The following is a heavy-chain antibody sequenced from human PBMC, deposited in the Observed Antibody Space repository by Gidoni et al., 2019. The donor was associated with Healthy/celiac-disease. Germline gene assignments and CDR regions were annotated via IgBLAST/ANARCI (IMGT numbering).Heavy chain of an antibody. V-gene: IGHV4-59*01. J-gene: IGHJ6*02. Sequence: QVQLQESGPGLVKPSETLSLTCTVSGGSISSYYWSWIRQPPGKGLEWIGYIYYSGSTNYNPSLKSRVTISVDTSKNQFSLKLSSVTAADTAVYYCARDLGYPPYYYGMDVWGQGTTVTVSS. CDR3: ARDLGYPPYYYGMDV. CDR2: IYYSGST. D-gene: IGHD5-12*01. CDR1: GGSISSYY.